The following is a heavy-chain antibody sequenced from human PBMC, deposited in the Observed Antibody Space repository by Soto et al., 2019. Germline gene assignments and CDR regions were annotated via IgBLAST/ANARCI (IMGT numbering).Heavy chain of an antibody. V-gene: IGHV3-64D*06. D-gene: IGHD2-2*01. Sequence: LRLSCSASGFTFSNYAIHWVRQAPGKGLEYVAAITNNGGSTYYADSMKGRFTISRDNSKSTVFLQMSSLRPEDTAIYYCVEDHGPYHLHFELWGRGTLVTVSS. J-gene: IGHJ4*02. CDR1: GFTFSNYA. CDR2: ITNNGGST. CDR3: VEDHGPYHLHFEL.